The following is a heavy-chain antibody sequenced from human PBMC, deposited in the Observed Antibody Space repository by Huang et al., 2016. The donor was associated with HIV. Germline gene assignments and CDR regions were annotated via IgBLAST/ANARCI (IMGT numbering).Heavy chain of an antibody. CDR1: GFTVSTNY. CDR3: AKEGDTGAALGY. V-gene: IGHV3-53*01. CDR2: IYSGGTT. J-gene: IGHJ4*02. Sequence: EVQLVESGGGLIQPGGSLRLSCAASGFTVSTNYMTWVRQAPGKGLWWVSVIYSGGTTYYADSVKGRFTISRDDSENTLYLHMTSLRAGDTAVYYCAKEGDTGAALGYWGQGTLVTVS. D-gene: IGHD2-8*02.